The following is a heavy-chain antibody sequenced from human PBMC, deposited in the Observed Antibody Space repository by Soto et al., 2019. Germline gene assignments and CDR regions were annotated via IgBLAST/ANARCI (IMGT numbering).Heavy chain of an antibody. J-gene: IGHJ4*02. V-gene: IGHV4-59*01. Sequence: SETLSLTCTVSGGSISSYYWSWIRQPPGKGLEWIGYIYYSGSTNYNPSLKSRVTISVDTSKNQFSLKLSSVTAADTAVYYCESAKYYYDSSGYSLGGCDYWGQGTLVTVSS. CDR1: GGSISSYY. CDR2: IYYSGST. D-gene: IGHD3-22*01. CDR3: ESAKYYYDSSGYSLGGCDY.